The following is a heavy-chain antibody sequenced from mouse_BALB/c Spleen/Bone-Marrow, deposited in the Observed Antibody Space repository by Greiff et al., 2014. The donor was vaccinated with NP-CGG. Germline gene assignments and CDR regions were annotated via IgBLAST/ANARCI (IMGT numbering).Heavy chain of an antibody. CDR1: GFTFSSYG. CDR2: ISSGGSYT. CDR3: ARQTYYDYDGYFDY. D-gene: IGHD2-4*01. J-gene: IGHJ2*01. Sequence: EVMLVESGGDLVKPGGSLKLSCAASGFTFSSYGMSWVRQTPDKRLEWVATISSGGSYTYYPDSVKGRFTISRDNAKNTLYLQMSSLKSEDTAMYYCARQTYYDYDGYFDYWGQGTTRTVSS. V-gene: IGHV5-6*02.